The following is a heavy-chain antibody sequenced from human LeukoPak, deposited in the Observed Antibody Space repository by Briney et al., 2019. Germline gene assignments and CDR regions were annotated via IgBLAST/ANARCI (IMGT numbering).Heavy chain of an antibody. J-gene: IGHJ6*02. D-gene: IGHD3-3*01. Sequence: GGSLRLSCAASGFTVSSNYMSWVRQAPGKGLEWVSVIYSGGSTYYADSVKGRFTISRDNSKNTLYLQMNSLRAEDTAVYYCARDRHDFWSGSPHGMDVWGQGTTVTVSS. CDR2: IYSGGST. CDR3: ARDRHDFWSGSPHGMDV. CDR1: GFTVSSNY. V-gene: IGHV3-66*02.